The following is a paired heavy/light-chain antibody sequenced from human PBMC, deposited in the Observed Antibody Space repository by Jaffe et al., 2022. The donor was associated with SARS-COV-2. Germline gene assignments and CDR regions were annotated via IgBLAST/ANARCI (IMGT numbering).Heavy chain of an antibody. V-gene: IGHV2-5*02. CDR1: GFSLSTSGVG. CDR2: IYWDDDK. D-gene: IGHD3-9*01. J-gene: IGHJ5*02. Sequence: QITLKESGPTLVKPTQTLTLTCTFSGFSLSTSGVGVGWIRQPPGKALEWLALIYWDDDKRYSPSLKSRLTITKDTSKNQVVLTMTNMDPVDTATYYCAHRFLVLRYFDWLPGPSDSWFDPWGQGTLVTVSS. CDR3: AHRFLVLRYFDWLPGPSDSWFDP.
Light chain of an antibody. J-gene: IGKJ1*01. Sequence: EIVLTQSPATLSLSPGERATLSCRASQSVSSYLAWYQQKPGQAPRLLIYDASNRATGIPARFSGSGSGTDFTLTISSLEPEDFAVYYCQQRSNWPPWTFGQGTKVEIK. V-gene: IGKV3-11*01. CDR3: QQRSNWPPWT. CDR1: QSVSSY. CDR2: DAS.